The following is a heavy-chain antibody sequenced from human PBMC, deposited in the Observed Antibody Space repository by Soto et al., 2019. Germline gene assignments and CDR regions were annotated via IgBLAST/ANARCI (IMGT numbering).Heavy chain of an antibody. D-gene: IGHD5-18*01. V-gene: IGHV1-8*01. CDR3: ARETDTSMVDY. Sequence: QVQLVQSGAEVKKPGASVKVSCQTSGYNFSAYYFNWVRQAAGQGPEWMGWLNPRNGQTGYVQKFRGRCTMTRDTSIATVYLELSRLTSEDTAIYFCARETDTSMVDYWGQGTLVTVSS. CDR2: LNPRNGQT. CDR1: GYNFSAYY. J-gene: IGHJ4*02.